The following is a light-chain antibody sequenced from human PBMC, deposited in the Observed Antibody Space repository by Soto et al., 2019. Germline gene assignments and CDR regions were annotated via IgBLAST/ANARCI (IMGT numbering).Light chain of an antibody. CDR3: KSYTTGSTYV. CDR1: SSDAGAYNY. CDR2: DVS. J-gene: IGLJ1*01. V-gene: IGLV2-14*01. Sequence: QSALAQPASVSGSPGQSIAISCTGISSDAGAYNYVSWYQQHPGKAPKLIIFDVSNRPSGVSNRFSGSKSGDTASLTISGLQAEDEADYFCKSYTTGSTYVFGTGTKVTVL.